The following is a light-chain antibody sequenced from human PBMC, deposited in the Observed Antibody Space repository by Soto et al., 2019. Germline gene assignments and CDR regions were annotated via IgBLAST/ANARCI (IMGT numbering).Light chain of an antibody. CDR2: YDS. CDR3: QVWDSSGDHLYVV. V-gene: IGLV3-21*04. CDR1: NIGSKS. J-gene: IGLJ2*01. Sequence: SYELTQPPSVSVAPGKTARITCGGNNIGSKSVHWYQQKPGQAPVLVIYYDSDRPSGIPERFSGSNSGNTATLTISRVEAGDEADYYCQVWDSSGDHLYVVFGGGTKVTVL.